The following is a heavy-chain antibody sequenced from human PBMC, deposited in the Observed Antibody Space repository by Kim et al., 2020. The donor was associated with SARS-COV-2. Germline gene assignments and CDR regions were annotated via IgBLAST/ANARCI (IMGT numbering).Heavy chain of an antibody. Sequence: GGSLRLSCAASGFTVSSNYMSWVRQAPGKGLEWVSVIYSGGSTYYADSVKGRFTISRDNSKNTLYLQMNSLRAEDTAVYYCARCPRAAAGTRGYYYYYYGRDVWGQGTTVTVSS. D-gene: IGHD6-13*01. J-gene: IGHJ6*02. CDR2: IYSGGST. V-gene: IGHV3-53*01. CDR1: GFTVSSNY. CDR3: ARCPRAAAGTRGYYYYYYGRDV.